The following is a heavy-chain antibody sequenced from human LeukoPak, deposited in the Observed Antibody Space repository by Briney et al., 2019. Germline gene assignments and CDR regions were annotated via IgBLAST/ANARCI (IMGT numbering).Heavy chain of an antibody. CDR2: ITHRGSII. CDR3: VRGLHDYGDYGDY. Sequence: GRSLRLSCTTSGFPFGDYYMAWIRQAPGEGLLECVSYITHRGSIIYSADSVKGRFTISRDNSKNTLYLQMNSLRPDDTAVYYCVRGLHDYGDYGDYWGQGTLVTVSS. CDR1: GFPFGDYY. D-gene: IGHD4-17*01. V-gene: IGHV3-11*04. J-gene: IGHJ4*02.